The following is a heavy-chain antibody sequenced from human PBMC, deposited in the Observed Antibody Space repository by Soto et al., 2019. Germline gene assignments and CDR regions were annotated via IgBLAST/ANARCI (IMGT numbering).Heavy chain of an antibody. D-gene: IGHD6-19*01. CDR3: AKDMDPRGYSSGWYPIPAFDI. J-gene: IGHJ3*02. Sequence: GGSLRLSCAASGFTFSSYAMSWVRQAPGKGLEWVSAISGSGGSTYYADSVKGRFTISRDNSKNTLYLQMNSLRAEDTAVYYCAKDMDPRGYSSGWYPIPAFDIWGQGTMVTVSS. CDR2: ISGSGGST. V-gene: IGHV3-23*01. CDR1: GFTFSSYA.